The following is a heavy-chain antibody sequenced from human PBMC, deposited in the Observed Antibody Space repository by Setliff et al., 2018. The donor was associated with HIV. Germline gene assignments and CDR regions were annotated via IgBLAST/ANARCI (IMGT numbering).Heavy chain of an antibody. Sequence: PSETLSLTCTVSGGSIRGDDYYWTWIRQPPGKGLEWIGEINHSGSTNYNPSLKSRVTISVDTSKNQFSLRLSSVIAADTAVYYCARGPPGSSIGWYVGYWGQGTLVTVSS. CDR3: ARGPPGSSIGWYVGY. D-gene: IGHD6-19*01. CDR2: INHSGST. CDR1: GGSIRGDDYY. J-gene: IGHJ4*02. V-gene: IGHV4-34*01.